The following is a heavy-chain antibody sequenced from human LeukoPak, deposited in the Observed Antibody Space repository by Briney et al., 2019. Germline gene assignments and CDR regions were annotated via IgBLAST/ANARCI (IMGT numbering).Heavy chain of an antibody. CDR2: ISSSGSTI. CDR3: ARGGEENYVLWSEIDY. J-gene: IGHJ4*02. Sequence: QTGGSLRLSCAASGFTFSSYEMNWVRQAPGKGLEWVSYISSSGSTIYYADSVKGRFTISRDNAKNSLYLQMNSLRAEDTAVYYSARGGEENYVLWSEIDYWGQGTLVTVSS. D-gene: IGHD2/OR15-2a*01. V-gene: IGHV3-48*03. CDR1: GFTFSSYE.